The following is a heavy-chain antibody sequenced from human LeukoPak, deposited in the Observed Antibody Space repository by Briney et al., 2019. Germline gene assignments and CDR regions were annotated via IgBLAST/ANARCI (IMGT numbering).Heavy chain of an antibody. Sequence: ASAKVSCKTSGYTFSSYGISWVRQAPGQGLEWMGWISAYNGDTNSAPKLQGRVTMTKDTSTSTAYMELRSLRSDDTAVYYCARDLRSSSVYYFDYWGQGTLITVSS. J-gene: IGHJ4*02. V-gene: IGHV1-18*01. CDR1: GYTFSSYG. CDR3: ARDLRSSSVYYFDY. D-gene: IGHD6-6*01. CDR2: ISAYNGDT.